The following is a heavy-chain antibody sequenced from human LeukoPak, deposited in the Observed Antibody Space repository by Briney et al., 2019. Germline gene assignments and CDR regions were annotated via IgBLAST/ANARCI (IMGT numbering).Heavy chain of an antibody. D-gene: IGHD2-2*01. CDR3: AKGRYVGDFDY. Sequence: PGGSLRLSCAASGFTFTSYAMSWVRQAPGKGLEWVSAITGSGDTTYYAASVKGRFTISRDNSKNTLYLQMSSLRAEDTAIYYCAKGRYVGDFDYWGQGTLVTVSS. CDR2: ITGSGDTT. CDR1: GFTFTSYA. V-gene: IGHV3-23*01. J-gene: IGHJ4*02.